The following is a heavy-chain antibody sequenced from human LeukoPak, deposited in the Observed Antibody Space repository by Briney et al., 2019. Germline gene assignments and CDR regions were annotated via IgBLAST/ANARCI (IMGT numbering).Heavy chain of an antibody. CDR3: ARATAAPSSYFFDH. D-gene: IGHD6-25*01. CDR1: GYSISSGYY. V-gene: IGHV4-38-2*02. CDR2: IYHSGST. Sequence: SETLSLTCTVSGYSISSGYYWGWIRPPPGKGLEWIGSIYHSGSTYYNPSLQSRVTISVDTSTNQFSLKLNSVIAADTAVYYCARATAAPSSYFFDHWGQGTLVTVSS. J-gene: IGHJ4*02.